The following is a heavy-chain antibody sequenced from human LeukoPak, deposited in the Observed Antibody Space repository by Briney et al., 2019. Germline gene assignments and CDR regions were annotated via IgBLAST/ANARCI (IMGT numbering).Heavy chain of an antibody. CDR1: GGSISSYY. D-gene: IGHD3-22*01. J-gene: IGHJ4*02. CDR2: IYYSGST. Sequence: SETLSLTCTVSGGSISSYYWSWIRQPPGKGLEWIGYIYYSGSTNYNPSLKSRVTISVDTSKDQFSLKLTSVTAADTAVYYCARRADSGYYYKYYFDYWGQGTLVTVSS. CDR3: ARRADSGYYYKYYFDY. V-gene: IGHV4-59*12.